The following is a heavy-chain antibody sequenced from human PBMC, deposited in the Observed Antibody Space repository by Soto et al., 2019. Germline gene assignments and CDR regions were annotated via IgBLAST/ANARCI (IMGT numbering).Heavy chain of an antibody. V-gene: IGHV4-38-2*02. J-gene: IGHJ5*02. CDR1: GYSISSGYY. CDR3: ARDGKSGYSYGAYNWFDP. Sequence: SETLSLTCAVSGYSISSGYYWGWIRQPPGKGLEWIGSIYHSGSTYYNPSLKSRVTISVDTSKNQFSLKLSSVTAADTAVYYCARDGKSGYSYGAYNWFDPWGQGTLVT. CDR2: IYHSGST. D-gene: IGHD5-18*01.